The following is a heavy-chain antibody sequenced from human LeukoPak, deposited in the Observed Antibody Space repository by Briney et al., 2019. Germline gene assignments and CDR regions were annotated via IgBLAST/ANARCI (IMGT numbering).Heavy chain of an antibody. Sequence: GSLRLSCAASGFTFSSYGMHWVRQAPGKGLEWVAIIWSQGSNKYYADSVRGRFTISRDNSKNTLYLQMNSLRAEDTAVYYCARDQRGSGSYDYWGQGTLVTVSS. J-gene: IGHJ4*02. CDR2: IWSQGSNK. D-gene: IGHD3-10*01. V-gene: IGHV3-33*01. CDR1: GFTFSSYG. CDR3: ARDQRGSGSYDY.